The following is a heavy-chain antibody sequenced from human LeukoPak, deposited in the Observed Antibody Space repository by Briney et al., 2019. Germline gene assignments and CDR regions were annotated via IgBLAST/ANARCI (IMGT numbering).Heavy chain of an antibody. D-gene: IGHD3-10*01. V-gene: IGHV1-2*02. CDR1: GYTFTGYY. Sequence: ASVKVSCKASGYTFTGYYMHWVRQAPGQGLEWMGWINPNSGGTNYVQKFQGRVTMTRDTSISTAYMELSRLRSDDTAVYYCARVWFGEEWFDPWGQGTLVTVSS. CDR2: INPNSGGT. J-gene: IGHJ5*02. CDR3: ARVWFGEEWFDP.